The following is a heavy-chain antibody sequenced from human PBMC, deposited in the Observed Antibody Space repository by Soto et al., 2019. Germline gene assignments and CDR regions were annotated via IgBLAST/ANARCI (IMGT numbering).Heavy chain of an antibody. CDR2: ITSDGSKT. CDR3: ARAGIGYCTSASCYAAFDI. V-gene: IGHV3-74*01. Sequence: PGGSLRLSCAGSGFPFSISWMLWVRQVPGKGLEWVSLITSDGSKTIYADSVKGRFSISRDNAENTVYLQMNSLRAEDTAVYYCARAGIGYCTSASCYAAFDIWGRGTMVTVSS. D-gene: IGHD2-2*01. J-gene: IGHJ3*02. CDR1: GFPFSISW.